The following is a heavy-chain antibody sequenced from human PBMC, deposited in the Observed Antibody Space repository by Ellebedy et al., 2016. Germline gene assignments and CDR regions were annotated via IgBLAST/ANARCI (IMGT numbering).Heavy chain of an antibody. CDR1: GGSISSYY. CDR2: IYYSGST. D-gene: IGHD3-22*01. Sequence: SETLSLTCTVSGGSISSYYWSWIRQPPGKGLEWIGYIYYSGSTNYNPSLKSRVTISVDTSKNQFSLKLSSVTAADTAVYYCARAGDYYDSSGYYYLRYSGYYYYGMDVWGQGTTVTVSS. CDR3: ARAGDYYDSSGYYYLRYSGYYYYGMDV. J-gene: IGHJ6*02. V-gene: IGHV4-59*01.